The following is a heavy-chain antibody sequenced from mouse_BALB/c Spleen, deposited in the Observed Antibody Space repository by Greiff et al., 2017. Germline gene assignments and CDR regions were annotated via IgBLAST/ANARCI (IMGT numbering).Heavy chain of an antibody. CDR1: GYTFTDYN. CDR2: IYPYNGGT. D-gene: IGHD2-2*01. Sequence: EVQLQQSGPELVKPGASVKISCKASGYTFTDYNMHWVKQSHGKSLEWIGYIYPYNGGTGYNQKFKSKATLTVDNSSSTAYMELRSLTSEDSAVYYCAKEGTIYYGYDGYWGQGTTLTVSS. J-gene: IGHJ2*01. V-gene: IGHV1S29*02. CDR3: AKEGTIYYGYDGY.